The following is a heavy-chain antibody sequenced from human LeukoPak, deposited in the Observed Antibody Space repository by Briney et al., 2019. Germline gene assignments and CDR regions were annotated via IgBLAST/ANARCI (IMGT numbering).Heavy chain of an antibody. CDR1: GFIFGSFF. D-gene: IGHD6-13*01. J-gene: IGHJ4*02. Sequence: PGGSLKLSCAASGFIFGSFFMSWVRQAPGKGLEWVASIKQDGSGQYYVDSVKGRFTISRDNAKNSLYLQMSSLRAEDTAVYYCARDAYSSSWPRADWGQGTLVTVSS. V-gene: IGHV3-7*03. CDR2: IKQDGSGQ. CDR3: ARDAYSSSWPRAD.